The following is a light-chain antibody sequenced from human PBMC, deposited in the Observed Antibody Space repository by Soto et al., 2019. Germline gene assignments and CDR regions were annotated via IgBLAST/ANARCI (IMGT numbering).Light chain of an antibody. CDR1: QSVSSTY. CDR3: QQYGSSPPHT. V-gene: IGKV3-20*01. CDR2: DAS. Sequence: EIVLTQSPGTLSLSPGERATLSCRAIQSVSSTYLAWYQQRPGQAPRLLIYDASSRATGIPDRFSGSGSGTDFTLTISRLEPEDFAVYYCQQYGSSPPHTFGQGTKLEIK. J-gene: IGKJ2*01.